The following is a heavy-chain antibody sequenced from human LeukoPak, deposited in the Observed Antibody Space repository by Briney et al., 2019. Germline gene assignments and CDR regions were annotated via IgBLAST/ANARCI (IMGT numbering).Heavy chain of an antibody. D-gene: IGHD3-22*01. CDR1: GGSISSGGYY. CDR2: IYYSGST. V-gene: IGHV4-31*03. CDR3: ARGYFSRIYDRGAFDI. J-gene: IGHJ3*02. Sequence: SQTLSLTCTVSGGSISSGGYYWSWIRQHPGKGLEWIGYIYYSGSTYYNPSLKSRVTISVDTSKNQFSLKLSSLTAADTAVYYCARGYFSRIYDRGAFDIWGQGTMVTVSS.